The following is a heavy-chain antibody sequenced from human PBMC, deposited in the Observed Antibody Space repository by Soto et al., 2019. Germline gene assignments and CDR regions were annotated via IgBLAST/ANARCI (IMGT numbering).Heavy chain of an antibody. Sequence: QVQLVQSGAEEKKPGASVKVSCKASGYTFTSYAMHWVRQAPGQRLEWMGWINAGNGNTKYSQKFQGRVTITRDTSASTANREVSSLRSEDTVVYYWAGAVHYDSSGYTAFDIWGQGTMVTVSS. CDR2: INAGNGNT. CDR3: AGAVHYDSSGYTAFDI. V-gene: IGHV1-3*05. CDR1: GYTFTSYA. D-gene: IGHD3-22*01. J-gene: IGHJ3*02.